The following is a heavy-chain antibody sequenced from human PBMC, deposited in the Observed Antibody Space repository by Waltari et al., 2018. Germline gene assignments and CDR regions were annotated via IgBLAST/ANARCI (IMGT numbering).Heavy chain of an antibody. CDR1: GFSFSSSW. CDR2: IKRDASEK. J-gene: IGHJ4*02. D-gene: IGHD6-13*01. CDR3: ARDLMRVAGTL. V-gene: IGHV3-7*04. Sequence: QLVESGGGLVQPGGSLRLSCSASGFSFSSSWMTWVRQAPGKGLDWVANIKRDASEKSYVGSVEGRFTISRDNAENSLYLQMNSLRDEDTAVYYCARDLMRVAGTLWGQGTLVTVSS.